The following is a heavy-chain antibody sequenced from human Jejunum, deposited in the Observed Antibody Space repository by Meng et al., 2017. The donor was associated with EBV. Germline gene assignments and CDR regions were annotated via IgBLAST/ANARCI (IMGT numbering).Heavy chain of an antibody. J-gene: IGHJ4*02. CDR1: GYTFTSND. V-gene: IGHV1-8*01. CDR2: MNPSSDDT. CDR3: ARAVGAAGSMVNFDY. D-gene: IGHD6-13*01. Sequence: QVQWGQAGAEVKKPGASVKVSCKASGYTFTSNDINWVRQATGQGLEWIGWMNPSSDDTGFAQKFQGRVTVTRDNSINTAYMELSSLTSDDTAVYYCARAVGAAGSMVNFDYWGQGTLVTVSS.